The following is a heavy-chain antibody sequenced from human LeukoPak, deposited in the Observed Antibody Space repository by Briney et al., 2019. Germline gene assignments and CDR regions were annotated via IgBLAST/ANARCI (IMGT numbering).Heavy chain of an antibody. CDR1: GFTFNNYA. V-gene: IGHV3-23*01. D-gene: IGHD3-22*01. CDR3: ARMGSTYYYDSSNYQDASDV. CDR2: ISGSGDRT. Sequence: AGGSLRLSCTASGFTFNNYAMSWVRQAPGKGLEWVSGISGSGDRTYYADSVKGQFTISRDNSKNTFYLQMNNVRAEDTAVYYCARMGSTYYYDSSNYQDASDVWGQGTMVTVSS. J-gene: IGHJ3*01.